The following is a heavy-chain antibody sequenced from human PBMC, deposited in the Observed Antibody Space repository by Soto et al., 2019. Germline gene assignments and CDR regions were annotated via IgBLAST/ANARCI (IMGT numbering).Heavy chain of an antibody. J-gene: IGHJ3*02. CDR3: AKEGQTYSCGWCDAFDI. D-gene: IGHD6-19*01. V-gene: IGHV3-30*18. Sequence: QVQLVESGGGVVQPGRSLRLSCAASGFTFSSYGMHWVRQAPGKGLEWVAVISYDGSNKYYADSVKGRFTISRDNSKNTLYLQRNSLRAEDTAVYYCAKEGQTYSCGWCDAFDIWGQETMVTVSS. CDR1: GFTFSSYG. CDR2: ISYDGSNK.